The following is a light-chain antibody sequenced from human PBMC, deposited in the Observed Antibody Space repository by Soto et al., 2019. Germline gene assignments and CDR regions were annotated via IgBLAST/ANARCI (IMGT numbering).Light chain of an antibody. CDR3: QQYGSTRSST. J-gene: IGKJ2*02. CDR1: QSVSSSY. Sequence: IVLTQPPGTLSLSPGERATLSCRSSQSVSSSYLACYQQKPGQAPRLLIYRASSRATGIPDRCSGSGSGTDFTLTIIRVEPQDLAVYYCQQYGSTRSSTFGQGTKVDIK. V-gene: IGKV3-20*01. CDR2: RAS.